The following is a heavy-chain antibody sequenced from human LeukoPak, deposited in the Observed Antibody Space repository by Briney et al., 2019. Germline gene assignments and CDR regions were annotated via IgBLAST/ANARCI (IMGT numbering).Heavy chain of an antibody. CDR3: ARDVVVVVPAAIEKAFDI. J-gene: IGHJ3*02. CDR2: IKQDGSEK. D-gene: IGHD2-2*01. Sequence: GGSLRLSCAASGFTFSSYWMSWVRQAPGKGLEWVANIKQDGSEKYYVDSVKGRFTISRDNAKNSLYLQMNSLRAEDTAVYYCARDVVVVVPAAIEKAFDIWGQGTMVTVSS. V-gene: IGHV3-7*01. CDR1: GFTFSSYW.